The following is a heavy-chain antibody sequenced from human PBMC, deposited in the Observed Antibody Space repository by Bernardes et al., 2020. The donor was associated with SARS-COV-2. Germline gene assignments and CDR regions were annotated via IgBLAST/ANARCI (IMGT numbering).Heavy chain of an antibody. D-gene: IGHD3-3*01. CDR1: GGSISSSSYY. CDR3: ARSALFGVVIPTWYFDL. J-gene: IGHJ2*01. V-gene: IGHV4-39*01. CDR2: ISSSGST. Sequence: SQTLSLTCTVSGGSISSSSYYWGWIRQPPGMGLEWLGSISSSGSTHYNPSLKSRVTISVDTSKNQFSLKLSSVTAADTAVYYCARSALFGVVIPTWYFDLWGRGTLVTVSS.